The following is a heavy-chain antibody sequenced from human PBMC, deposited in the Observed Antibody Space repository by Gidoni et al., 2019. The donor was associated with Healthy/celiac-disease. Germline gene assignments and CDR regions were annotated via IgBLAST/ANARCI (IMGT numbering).Heavy chain of an antibody. V-gene: IGHV4-39*01. D-gene: IGHD6-13*01. CDR1: GGSLSSSSYY. Sequence: QLQLQESGPGLVKPSETLSLTCTVSGGSLSSSSYYWGWIRQPPGQGLEWIGSIYYSGSTYYNPSLKSRVTISVDTSKNQFSLKLSSVTAADTAVYYCARLRRSSSWEGWFDPWGQGTLVTVSS. CDR2: IYYSGST. CDR3: ARLRRSSSWEGWFDP. J-gene: IGHJ5*02.